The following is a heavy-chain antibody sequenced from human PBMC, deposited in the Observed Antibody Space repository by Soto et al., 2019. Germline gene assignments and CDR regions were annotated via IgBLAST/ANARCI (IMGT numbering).Heavy chain of an antibody. D-gene: IGHD4-17*01. CDR3: AREEDYGDPDRGMDF. Sequence: QVQLVESGGGVVQPGRSLRLSCAASGFTFSSYAMHWVRQAPGKGLEWVAVISYDGSNKYYADSVKGRFTISRDNSKNKLYRQMNSLRAEDTAVYYCAREEDYGDPDRGMDFWGQGTTVTVSS. J-gene: IGHJ6*02. V-gene: IGHV3-30-3*01. CDR1: GFTFSSYA. CDR2: ISYDGSNK.